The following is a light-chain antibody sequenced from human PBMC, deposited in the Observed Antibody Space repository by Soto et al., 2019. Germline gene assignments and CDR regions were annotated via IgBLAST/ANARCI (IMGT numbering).Light chain of an antibody. J-gene: IGLJ1*01. CDR2: RNN. CDR3: AAWDDSLSGFYV. V-gene: IGLV1-47*01. Sequence: QSVLTQPPSASGTPGQRVTISCSGSSSNIGSNYVYWYQQLLGTAPKLLIYRNNQRPSGVPDRFSGSKSGTSASLAISGLRSEDEDDYYCAAWDDSLSGFYVFGTGTKVTVL. CDR1: SSNIGSNY.